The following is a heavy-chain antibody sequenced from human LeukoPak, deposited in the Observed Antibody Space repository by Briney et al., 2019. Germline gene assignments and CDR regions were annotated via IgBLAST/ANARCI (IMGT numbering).Heavy chain of an antibody. Sequence: PSETLSLTCTASGGSISSSSYYWGWIRQPPGKGLEWIGSIYHSGSTYYNPSLKSRVTISVDTSKNQFSLKLSSVTAADTAVYYCARSIGGSYVDPGYWGQGTLVTVSS. D-gene: IGHD1-26*01. CDR2: IYHSGST. V-gene: IGHV4-39*07. CDR1: GGSISSSSYY. J-gene: IGHJ4*02. CDR3: ARSIGGSYVDPGY.